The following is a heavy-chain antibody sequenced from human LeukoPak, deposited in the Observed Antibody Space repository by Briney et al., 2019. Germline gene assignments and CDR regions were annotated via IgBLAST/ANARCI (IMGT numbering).Heavy chain of an antibody. Sequence: ASVKVSCKASGYTFTSYDINWVRQATGQGLEWMGWMNPNSGNTGYAQKFQGRVTMTRNTPISTAYMELSSLRSEDTAVYYCARGPYYYYGMDVWGQGTTVTVSS. V-gene: IGHV1-8*01. CDR3: ARGPYYYYGMDV. CDR1: GYTFTSYD. CDR2: MNPNSGNT. J-gene: IGHJ6*02.